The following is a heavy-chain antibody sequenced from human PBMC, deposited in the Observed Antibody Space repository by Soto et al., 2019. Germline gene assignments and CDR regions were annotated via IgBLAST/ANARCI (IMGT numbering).Heavy chain of an antibody. CDR3: AAERGYL. Sequence: QMQLVQSGPEVKKPGTSVKVSCKASGFTFTSSSVQWVRQARGQGLEWIGWIVVGTGDTKYAQKFQERVTFDRDISTTTAYMEVSSLTFYDTAVYYWAAERGYLWGQGTLVTVSS. J-gene: IGHJ5*02. D-gene: IGHD3-10*01. CDR2: IVVGTGDT. V-gene: IGHV1-58*01. CDR1: GFTFTSSS.